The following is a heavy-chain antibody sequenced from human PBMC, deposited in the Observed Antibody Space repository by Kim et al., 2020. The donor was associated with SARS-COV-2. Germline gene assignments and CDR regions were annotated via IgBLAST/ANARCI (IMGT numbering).Heavy chain of an antibody. D-gene: IGHD3-22*01. CDR1: GGTFSSYA. CDR2: IIPIFGTA. Sequence: SVKVSCKASGGTFSSYAISWVRQAPGQGLEWMGGIIPIFGTANYAQKFQGRVTITADESTSTAYMELSSLRSEDTAVYYCARKSNPNYYDSSDDYWGQGTLVTVSS. J-gene: IGHJ4*02. CDR3: ARKSNPNYYDSSDDY. V-gene: IGHV1-69*13.